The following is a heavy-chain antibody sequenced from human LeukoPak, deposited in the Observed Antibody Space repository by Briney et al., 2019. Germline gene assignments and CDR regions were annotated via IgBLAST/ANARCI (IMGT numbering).Heavy chain of an antibody. CDR3: ATDLSGATYAFDI. J-gene: IGHJ3*02. Sequence: ASVKVSCKASGYTFTSYGISWVRQAPGKGLEWMGGFDPEDGETTYAQKFQGRVTMTEDTSTDTAYMELSSLRSEDTAVYYCATDLSGATYAFDIWGQGTMVTVSS. CDR2: FDPEDGET. CDR1: GYTFTSYG. V-gene: IGHV1-24*01. D-gene: IGHD5-24*01.